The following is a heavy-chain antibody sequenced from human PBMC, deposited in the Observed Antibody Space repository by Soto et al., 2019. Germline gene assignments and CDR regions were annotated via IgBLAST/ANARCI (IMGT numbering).Heavy chain of an antibody. V-gene: IGHV1-69*13. CDR2: VIPIFGTA. J-gene: IGHJ5*02. CDR1: GGAFSSYA. D-gene: IGHD2-15*01. CDR3: AREGCSGGSCPNWFGP. Sequence: SVKVSCKASGGAFSSYAISWVRQAPGQGLEWMGGVIPIFGTANYAQKFQGRVTITADESTSTAYMELSSLRSEDTAVYYCAREGCSGGSCPNWFGPWGQRTLFPVCS.